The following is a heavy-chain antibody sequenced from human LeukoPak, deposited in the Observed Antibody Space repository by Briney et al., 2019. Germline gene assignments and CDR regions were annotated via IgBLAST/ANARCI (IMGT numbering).Heavy chain of an antibody. CDR2: ISYDGSNK. J-gene: IGHJ5*02. Sequence: GGSLRLSCAASGLTFSSYAMHWVRQAPGKGLEWVAVISYDGSNKYYADSVKGRFTISRDNSKNTLYLQMNSLRAEDTAVYYCARDQVAAGYVDWFDPWGQGTLVTVSS. D-gene: IGHD2-15*01. CDR1: GLTFSSYA. CDR3: ARDQVAAGYVDWFDP. V-gene: IGHV3-30-3*01.